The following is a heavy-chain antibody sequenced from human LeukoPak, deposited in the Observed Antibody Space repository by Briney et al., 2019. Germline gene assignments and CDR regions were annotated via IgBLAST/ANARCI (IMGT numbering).Heavy chain of an antibody. V-gene: IGHV1-69*05. Sequence: SVKVSCKASGGTFSSYAISWVRQAPGQGLEWMGRIIPIFGTANYAQKFQGRVTITTDESTSTAYMELSSLRSEDTAVYCCARNVEMASLDYWGQGTLVTVSS. D-gene: IGHD5-24*01. CDR2: IIPIFGTA. CDR1: GGTFSSYA. J-gene: IGHJ4*02. CDR3: ARNVEMASLDY.